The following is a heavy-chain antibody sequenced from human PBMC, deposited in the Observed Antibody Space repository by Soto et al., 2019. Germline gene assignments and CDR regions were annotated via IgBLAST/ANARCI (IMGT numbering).Heavy chain of an antibody. V-gene: IGHV3-53*04. CDR2: IYSGGST. CDR1: GVTVRSNY. CDR3: AREGITMVRGVTYYMDS. D-gene: IGHD3-10*01. Sequence: GGSLRLSCAASGVTVRSNYISWVRPAPGKGLEWVSVIYSGGSTYYADSVKGRFTISRHNSKNTLYLQMNSLRAEDTAVYYCAREGITMVRGVTYYMDSWGKGTTVTVSS. J-gene: IGHJ6*03.